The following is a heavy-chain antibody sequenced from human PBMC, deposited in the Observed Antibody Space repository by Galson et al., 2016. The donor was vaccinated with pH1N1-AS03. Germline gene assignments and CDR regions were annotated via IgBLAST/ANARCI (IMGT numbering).Heavy chain of an antibody. V-gene: IGHV3-7*03. J-gene: IGHJ4*02. CDR3: ARMQWLLPQYYFNC. Sequence: SLRLSCAASGFTFSTYWMMWVRQAPGKGLEWVANINHDGGEKYYVDSVKGRFTISRDNAKNSLFLQMDSLRAAYTAVYFCARMQWLLPQYYFNCWGQGTLVTVSS. CDR2: INHDGGEK. CDR1: GFTFSTYW. D-gene: IGHD6-19*01.